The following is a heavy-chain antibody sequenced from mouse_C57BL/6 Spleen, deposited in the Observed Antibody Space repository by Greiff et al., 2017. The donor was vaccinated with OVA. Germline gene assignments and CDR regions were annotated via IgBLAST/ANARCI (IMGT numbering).Heavy chain of an antibody. CDR3: ARGPSITTVVATDYWYFDV. Sequence: QVQLQQPGAELVMPGASVKLSCKASGYTFTSYWMHWVKQRPGQGLEWIGEIDPSDSYTNYNQKFKGKSTLTVDKSSSTAYMQLSSLTSEDSAVYYWARGPSITTVVATDYWYFDVWGTGTTVTVSS. V-gene: IGHV1-69*01. D-gene: IGHD1-1*01. J-gene: IGHJ1*03. CDR1: GYTFTSYW. CDR2: IDPSDSYT.